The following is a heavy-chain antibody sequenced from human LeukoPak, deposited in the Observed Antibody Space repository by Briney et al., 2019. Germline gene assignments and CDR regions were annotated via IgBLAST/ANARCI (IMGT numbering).Heavy chain of an antibody. J-gene: IGHJ4*02. Sequence: PSETLSLTCTVSGGSISSYYWSWIRQPPGKGLEWIGYIYYSGSTNYNPSLKSRVTISVDTSKNQFPLKLSSVTAADTAVYYCARGAVAGTPTDYWGQGTLVTVSS. CDR2: IYYSGST. CDR3: ARGAVAGTPTDY. CDR1: GGSISSYY. D-gene: IGHD6-19*01. V-gene: IGHV4-59*01.